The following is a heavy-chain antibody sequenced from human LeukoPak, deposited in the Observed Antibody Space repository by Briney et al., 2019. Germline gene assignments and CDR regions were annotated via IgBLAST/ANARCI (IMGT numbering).Heavy chain of an antibody. Sequence: PGGSLRLSCAASGFTFRSHGMHWVRQAPGKGLEWVAFIWYDGSNKYYTDPVKGRFTISRDNSKNTLYLQMNSLRAEDTAVYYCAGDRATSYFDYWGQGALVTISS. V-gene: IGHV3-33*01. D-gene: IGHD1-26*01. CDR3: AGDRATSYFDY. J-gene: IGHJ4*02. CDR2: IWYDGSNK. CDR1: GFTFRSHG.